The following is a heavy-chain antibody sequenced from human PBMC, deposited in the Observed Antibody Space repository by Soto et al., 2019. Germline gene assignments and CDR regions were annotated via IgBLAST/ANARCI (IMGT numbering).Heavy chain of an antibody. CDR3: AKDLVPTARQQLGSFDY. J-gene: IGHJ4*02. CDR1: GFTFSSYG. V-gene: IGHV3-30*18. CDR2: ISYDGSNK. D-gene: IGHD6-13*01. Sequence: ASGFTFSSYGMHWVRQAPGKGLEWVAVISYDGSNKYYADSVKGRFTISRDNSKNTLYLQMNSLRAEDTAVYYCAKDLVPTARQQLGSFDYWGQGTLVTV.